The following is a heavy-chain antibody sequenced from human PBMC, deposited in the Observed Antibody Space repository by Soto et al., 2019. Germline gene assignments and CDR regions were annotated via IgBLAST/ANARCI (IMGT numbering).Heavy chain of an antibody. CDR1: GFTFSSYG. Sequence: GGSLRLSCAASGFTFSSYGMHWVRQAPGKGLEWVAVISYDGSNKYYADSVKGRFTISRDNSKNTLYLQMNSLRAEDTAVYYCAKVYSSSWYRDFDYWGQGTLVTVSS. J-gene: IGHJ4*02. V-gene: IGHV3-30*18. CDR3: AKVYSSSWYRDFDY. CDR2: ISYDGSNK. D-gene: IGHD6-13*01.